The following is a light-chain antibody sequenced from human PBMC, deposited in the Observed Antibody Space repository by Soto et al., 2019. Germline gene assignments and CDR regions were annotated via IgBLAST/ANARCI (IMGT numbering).Light chain of an antibody. CDR2: GAS. V-gene: IGKV3-20*01. CDR1: QSVRNNF. Sequence: EIVLTQSPGTLPVSPGEGATLSCRASQSVRNNFVAWFQQKSGQAPRLLIYGASVRATGIPDRFSGSGSGTDFTLTISRLEPEDAAVYYCQQYGVSPRTFGQGTKVEFK. CDR3: QQYGVSPRT. J-gene: IGKJ1*01.